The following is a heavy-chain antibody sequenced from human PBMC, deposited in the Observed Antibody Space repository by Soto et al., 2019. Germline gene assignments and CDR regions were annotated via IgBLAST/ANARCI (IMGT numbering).Heavy chain of an antibody. V-gene: IGHV1-46*03. Sequence: QVYLVQTGTEMKRPGASVKVSCQASGYPFTAHHMHWVRQAPGQGPVLVGMINRSNAKEKYAENFHDRIPLTRVASTISACMYLSALGSEHTTIYFFTTISTSFDLWGQATLVSVSS. J-gene: IGHJ4*02. CDR2: INRSNAKE. CDR3: TTISTSFDL. CDR1: GYPFTAHH.